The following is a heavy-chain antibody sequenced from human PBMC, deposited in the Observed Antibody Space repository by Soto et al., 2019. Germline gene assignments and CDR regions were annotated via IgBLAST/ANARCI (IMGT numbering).Heavy chain of an antibody. CDR2: VYYSGST. Sequence: SETLSLTCTVSNGSIGTYYWTWGRQPPGKGLEWIGYVYYSGSTNYNPSLKSRVGMSIDTSKNQFSLELKSVTAADTATYFCVRDYLLTGFDTWGQGTLVTVSS. D-gene: IGHD3-9*01. V-gene: IGHV4-59*01. CDR1: NGSIGTYY. J-gene: IGHJ5*02. CDR3: VRDYLLTGFDT.